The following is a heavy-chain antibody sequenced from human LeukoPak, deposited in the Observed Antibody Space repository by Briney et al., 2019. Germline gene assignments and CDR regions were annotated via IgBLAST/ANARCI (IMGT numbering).Heavy chain of an antibody. CDR3: AKVARYDFWSGMDV. CDR2: ISYDGSNK. V-gene: IGHV3-30*18. Sequence: PGGSLRLSCAASGFTFSSYGIPWVRQAPGKGLEWVALISYDGSNKYYADSVKGRFTISRDNSKNTLYLQMNSLRADDTAVYYCAKVARYDFWSGMDVWGQGTTVTVSS. CDR1: GFTFSSYG. D-gene: IGHD3-3*01. J-gene: IGHJ6*02.